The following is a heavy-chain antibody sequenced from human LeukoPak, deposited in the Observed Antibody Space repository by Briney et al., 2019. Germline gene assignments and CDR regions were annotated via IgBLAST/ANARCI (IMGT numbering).Heavy chain of an antibody. D-gene: IGHD3-10*01. J-gene: IGHJ4*02. Sequence: ASVKVSCKASGGTFSSYAISWVRQAPGQGLEWMGWISAYNGNTNYAQKLQGRVTMTTDTSTSTAYMELRSLRSDVTAVYYCARVQGHYDRTYYYGSGSKYYFDYWGQGTLVTVSS. CDR3: ARVQGHYDRTYYYGSGSKYYFDY. CDR2: ISAYNGNT. V-gene: IGHV1-18*01. CDR1: GGTFSSYA.